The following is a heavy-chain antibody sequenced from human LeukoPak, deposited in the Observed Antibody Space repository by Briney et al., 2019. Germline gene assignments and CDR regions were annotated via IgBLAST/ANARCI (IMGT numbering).Heavy chain of an antibody. Sequence: SVRVSCKASGFTFTSSAMQWVRQARGQRLEWIGWIVVGSGNTNYAQKFQERVTITRDMSTSTAYMELSSLRSEDTAVYYCAAAGPPYYYDSSGYYYYYGMDVWGQGTTVTVSS. D-gene: IGHD3-22*01. J-gene: IGHJ6*02. V-gene: IGHV1-58*02. CDR2: IVVGSGNT. CDR1: GFTFTSSA. CDR3: AAAGPPYYYDSSGYYYYYGMDV.